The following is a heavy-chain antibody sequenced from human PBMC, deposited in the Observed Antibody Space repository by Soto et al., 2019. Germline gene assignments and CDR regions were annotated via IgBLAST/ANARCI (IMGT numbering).Heavy chain of an antibody. J-gene: IGHJ4*02. Sequence: QVQLVQSGAEVKKPGASVKVSCKASGYTFTSYDINWVRQATGQGLEWMGWMNPNSGNTGYAQKFQGRVTMTRNTSISPAYMELSSLRSEDTAVYYCARARRYCSGGSCYFRFDYWGQGTPVTVSS. CDR1: GYTFTSYD. V-gene: IGHV1-8*01. CDR2: MNPNSGNT. CDR3: ARARRYCSGGSCYFRFDY. D-gene: IGHD2-15*01.